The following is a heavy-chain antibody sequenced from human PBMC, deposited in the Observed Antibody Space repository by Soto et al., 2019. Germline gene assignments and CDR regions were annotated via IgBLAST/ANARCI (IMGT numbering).Heavy chain of an antibody. CDR1: GFTFSSYS. V-gene: IGHV3-21*01. CDR3: ARPYYYDSSGYYYEY. CDR2: ISSSSSEI. D-gene: IGHD3-22*01. J-gene: IGHJ4*02. Sequence: EVQLVESGGGLVKPGGSLRLSCAASGFTFSSYSMNWFRQAPGKGLEWVSSISSSSSEISYADSVKGRFTISRDNAKNSLYLQMNSLRAEDTAVYYCARPYYYDSSGYYYEYWGQGTLVTVSS.